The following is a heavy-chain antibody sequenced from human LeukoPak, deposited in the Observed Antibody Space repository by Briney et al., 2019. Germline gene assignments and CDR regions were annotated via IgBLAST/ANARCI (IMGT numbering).Heavy chain of an antibody. V-gene: IGHV3-33*08. CDR3: ARDRIGKYSIDY. Sequence: GGSLRLSCAASGFTFSNFGLSWVRQAPGKGLEWVAFISDNGRRTYYLESVKGLFTISRDDSKNTLYLQMNSLRVEDTAVYYCARDRIGKYSIDYWGQGTLVTVSS. CDR2: ISDNGRRT. D-gene: IGHD2-15*01. J-gene: IGHJ4*02. CDR1: GFTFSNFG.